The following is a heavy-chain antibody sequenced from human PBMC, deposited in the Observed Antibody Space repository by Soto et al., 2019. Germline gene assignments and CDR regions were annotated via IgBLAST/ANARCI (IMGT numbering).Heavy chain of an antibody. CDR1: GFTFSSYG. D-gene: IGHD6-13*01. CDR2: IWYDGSNK. Sequence: GGSLRLSCAASGFTFSSYGMHWVRQAPGKGLEWVAVIWYDGSNKYYADSVKGRFTISRDNSKNTLYLQMNSLRAEDTAVYYCARGGAAALNWYFDLWGRGTLVTVSS. CDR3: ARGGAAALNWYFDL. V-gene: IGHV3-33*01. J-gene: IGHJ2*01.